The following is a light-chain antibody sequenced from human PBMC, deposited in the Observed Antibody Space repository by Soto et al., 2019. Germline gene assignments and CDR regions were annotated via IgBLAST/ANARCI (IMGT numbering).Light chain of an antibody. J-gene: IGKJ2*01. V-gene: IGKV1-5*03. Sequence: DIQMTQSPSTLSASVGDRVTITCRASQSISGWLAWYQQKPGKAPKVLIYKASSLESGVPSRFSGSGSGTEVTLTITSLQPDDFATYYCQQYNSYSYTVGQGTKLEIK. CDR2: KAS. CDR3: QQYNSYSYT. CDR1: QSISGW.